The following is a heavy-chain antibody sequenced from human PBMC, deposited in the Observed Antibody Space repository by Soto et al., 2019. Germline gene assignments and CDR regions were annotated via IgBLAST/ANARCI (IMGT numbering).Heavy chain of an antibody. CDR2: ISSSSSTI. V-gene: IGHV3-48*02. J-gene: IGHJ4*02. D-gene: IGHD6-19*01. CDR1: GFTFSSYS. Sequence: GGSLRLSCAASGFTFSSYSMNWVRQAPGKGLEWVSYISSSSSTIYYADSVKGRFTISRDNAKNSLYLQMNSLRDEDTAVYYCARERYSSGRYRYDYFDYWGQGTLVTVSS. CDR3: ARERYSSGRYRYDYFDY.